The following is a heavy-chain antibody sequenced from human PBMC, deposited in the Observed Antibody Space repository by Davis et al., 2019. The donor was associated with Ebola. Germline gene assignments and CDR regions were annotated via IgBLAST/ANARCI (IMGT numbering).Heavy chain of an antibody. CDR2: IYPDDSET. J-gene: IGHJ4*02. V-gene: IGHV5-51*06. CDR1: ASTFSAYW. Sequence: GESLKIPCKGSASTFSAYWIAWVRPFPGRGLEWMGRIYPDDSETRYNPSFEGQVTISADKSLSTAFLQWTSLKASDTATYFCARVHADMVTDFWGQGTPVTVS. CDR3: ARVHADMVTDF. D-gene: IGHD5-18*01.